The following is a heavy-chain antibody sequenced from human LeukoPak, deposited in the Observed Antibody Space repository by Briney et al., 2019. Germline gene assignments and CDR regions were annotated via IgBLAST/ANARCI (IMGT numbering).Heavy chain of an antibody. D-gene: IGHD3-3*01. CDR2: INAGNGNT. J-gene: IGHJ4*02. CDR1: GYTFTSYA. CDR3: AKRDREGSGYYASDY. Sequence: GASVKVSCKASGYTFTSYAMHWVRQAPGQRLEWMGWINAGNGNTKYSQKFQGRVTITRDTSASTAYMELSSLRSEDTAVYYCAKRDREGSGYYASDYWGQGTLVTVSS. V-gene: IGHV1-3*01.